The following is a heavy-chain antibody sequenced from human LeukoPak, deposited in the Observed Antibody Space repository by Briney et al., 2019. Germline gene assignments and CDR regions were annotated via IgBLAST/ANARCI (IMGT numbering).Heavy chain of an antibody. CDR1: RASMSSFF. J-gene: IGHJ1*01. CDR2: IHYSGTT. D-gene: IGHD6-13*01. V-gene: IGHV4-59*01. CDR3: AASGSSWWEGDFHD. Sequence: PSETLSLTCTVSRASMSSFFWSWIRQSPGKGLEWIGHIHYSGTTKYNPSITSRVTLSMDTSKNQVSLILSSVTAADTAMYYCAASGSSWWEGDFHDWGQGTLVSVSS.